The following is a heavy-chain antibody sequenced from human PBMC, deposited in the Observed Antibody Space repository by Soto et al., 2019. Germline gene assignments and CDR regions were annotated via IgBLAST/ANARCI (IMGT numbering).Heavy chain of an antibody. D-gene: IGHD3-22*01. V-gene: IGHV1-69*12. CDR2: IIPIFGTA. CDR3: ASHSGWNYYYGMDV. Sequence: QVQLVQSGAEVKKPGSSVKVSCKASGGTFSSYAISWVRQAPGQGLEWMGGIIPIFGTANYAQKVQGRVTLTADESTSTAYMELSSLRSEDTAVYYCASHSGWNYYYGMDVWGQGTTVTVSS. CDR1: GGTFSSYA. J-gene: IGHJ6*02.